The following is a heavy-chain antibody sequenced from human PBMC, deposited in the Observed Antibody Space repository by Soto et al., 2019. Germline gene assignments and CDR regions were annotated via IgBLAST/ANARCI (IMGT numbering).Heavy chain of an antibody. D-gene: IGHD3-9*01. CDR2: INPSGGST. CDR3: ARANDILTGYPGDDLDY. V-gene: IGHV1-46*03. Sequence: QVQLVQSGAEVKKPGASVKVSCKASGYTFTSYYMHWVRQAPGQGLEWMGIINPSGGSTSYAQKLQGRVTMTRDTSTSTVYMELSSLRSDDTAVYYCARANDILTGYPGDDLDYWGQGTLVTVSS. CDR1: GYTFTSYY. J-gene: IGHJ4*02.